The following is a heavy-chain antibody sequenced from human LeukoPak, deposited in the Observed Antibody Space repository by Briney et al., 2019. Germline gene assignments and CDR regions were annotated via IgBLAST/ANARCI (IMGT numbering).Heavy chain of an antibody. D-gene: IGHD6-13*01. V-gene: IGHV3-23*01. CDR1: GFTFSNYA. CDR3: AKYLPQLALRGGYYFDY. Sequence: GGSLRLSCAASGFTFSNYAMTRVPQAPGKGLEWVSTINDSGGITSYADSVKGRFTISRDNSKNTLDLQMNSLRAEDTAIYDSAKYLPQLALRGGYYFDYWGQGTLVTVSS. J-gene: IGHJ4*02. CDR2: INDSGGIT.